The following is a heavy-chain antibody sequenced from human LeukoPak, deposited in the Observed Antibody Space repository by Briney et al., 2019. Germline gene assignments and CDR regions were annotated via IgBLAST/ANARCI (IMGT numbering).Heavy chain of an antibody. V-gene: IGHV3-66*02. CDR3: ARDLAFDI. CDR2: IYSGGSR. CDR1: GFTVSSNY. J-gene: IGHJ3*02. Sequence: PGGSLRLSCGASGFTVSSNYMSWVRQAPGKGLEWVSVIYSGGSRYYADSVKGRFTISRDNSKNTLYLQMNSLRAEDTAVYYCARDLAFDIWGQGTMVTVSS.